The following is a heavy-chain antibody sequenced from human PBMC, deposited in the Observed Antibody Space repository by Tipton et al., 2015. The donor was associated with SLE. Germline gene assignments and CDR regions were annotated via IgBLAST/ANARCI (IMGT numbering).Heavy chain of an antibody. V-gene: IGHV4-61*02. CDR3: ARISGSFDDWFAA. Sequence: TLSLTCTVSGGSISTTTYFWNWIRQSAGRGLEWIGRGFAGGLTDYNPSLSSRVTMSLDMSKNQFSLNLDSVSAADTAVYYCARISGSFDDWFAAWSQGTLVTVSS. D-gene: IGHD1-26*01. CDR1: GGSISTTTYF. CDR2: GFAGGLT. J-gene: IGHJ5*02.